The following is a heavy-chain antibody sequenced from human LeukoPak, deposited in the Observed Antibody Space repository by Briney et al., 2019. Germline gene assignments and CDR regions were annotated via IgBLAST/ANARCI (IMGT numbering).Heavy chain of an antibody. CDR2: ISGSGDAI. J-gene: IGHJ4*02. CDR3: ASLYGSTGFCFDY. CDR1: GFRFSDYY. Sequence: PGGSLRLSCVVSGFRFSDYYMSWIRQTPGKGLEFISYISGSGDAIYYTDSVKGRFTISRDNAKNSLYLQLDSLSAEDTAVYYCASLYGSTGFCFDYWGQGALVTVSS. V-gene: IGHV3-11*01. D-gene: IGHD2-8*02.